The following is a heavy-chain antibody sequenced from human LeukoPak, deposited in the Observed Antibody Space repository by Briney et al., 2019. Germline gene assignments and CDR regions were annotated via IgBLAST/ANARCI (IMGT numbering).Heavy chain of an antibody. J-gene: IGHJ4*02. CDR1: GFTFSNYA. D-gene: IGHD1-1*01. CDR3: AKDIGNWDPGFDY. CDR2: ILTSAQIT. V-gene: IGHV3-23*01. Sequence: GGSLRLSCAASGFTFSNYAMSWVRQAPGKGLEWVSAILTSAQITYFADSVKGRFTISRDNSKNTLYLQMNSLRAEDTALYYCAKDIGNWDPGFDYWGQGTLVTVSS.